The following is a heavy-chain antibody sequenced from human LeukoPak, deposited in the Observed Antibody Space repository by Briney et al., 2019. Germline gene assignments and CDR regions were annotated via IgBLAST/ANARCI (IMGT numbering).Heavy chain of an antibody. Sequence: GGSLRLSCAASGFTFSSYAMHWVRQAPGRGLEWVAVISYDGSNKYYADSVKGRFTISRDNSKNTLYLQMNSLRAEDTAVYYCARVGSPNDYWGQGTLVTVSS. CDR2: ISYDGSNK. CDR1: GFTFSSYA. D-gene: IGHD2-15*01. CDR3: ARVGSPNDY. J-gene: IGHJ4*02. V-gene: IGHV3-30-3*01.